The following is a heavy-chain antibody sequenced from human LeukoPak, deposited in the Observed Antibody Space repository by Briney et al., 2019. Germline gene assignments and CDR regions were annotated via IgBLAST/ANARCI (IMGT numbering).Heavy chain of an antibody. Sequence: GGSLRLSCVVSGIPFGDYYMNWIRQAPGKGLEWISYISSSSYTDYADSVKGRFTISRDNAKNSLYLQMDSLTVDDTAVYYCAAGTAADYWGQGTLVTVSS. CDR2: ISSSSYT. CDR3: AAGTAADY. V-gene: IGHV3-11*03. D-gene: IGHD6-13*01. CDR1: GIPFGDYY. J-gene: IGHJ4*02.